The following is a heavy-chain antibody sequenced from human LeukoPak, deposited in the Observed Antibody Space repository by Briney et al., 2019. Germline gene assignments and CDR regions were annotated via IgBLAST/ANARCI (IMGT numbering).Heavy chain of an antibody. V-gene: IGHV4-39*07. CDR1: GGSISTSNYY. CDR2: IFYSGST. CDR3: AKSHGYGLVDL. J-gene: IGHJ6*01. D-gene: IGHD3-10*01. Sequence: SETLSLTCTVSGGSISTSNYYWGWIRQPPGKGLEWIGNIFYSGSTYYSPSVKSRVTISLDTSRNQFSLKLTSVTAAATAVYYWAKSHGYGLVDLWGPGTMVTGSS.